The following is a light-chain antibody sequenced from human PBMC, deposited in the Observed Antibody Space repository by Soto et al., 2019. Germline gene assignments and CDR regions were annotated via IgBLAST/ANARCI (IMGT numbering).Light chain of an antibody. CDR1: SSDIGGYNY. J-gene: IGLJ1*01. V-gene: IGLV2-14*01. CDR2: EVR. CDR3: SSYTRGGGV. Sequence: SALTQPASLSGSPGQSITISCAGTSSDIGGYNYVSWYQHHPGKAPKLMIYEVRNRPSGVSNRFSGSKSGNTASLTISGLQAEDEADYYCSSYTRGGGVFGTGTKVTVL.